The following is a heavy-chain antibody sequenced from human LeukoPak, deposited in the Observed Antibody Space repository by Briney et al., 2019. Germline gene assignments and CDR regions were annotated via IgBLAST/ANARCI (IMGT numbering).Heavy chain of an antibody. CDR2: IYYSGST. J-gene: IGHJ4*02. D-gene: IGHD6-19*01. V-gene: IGHV4-59*08. Sequence: SETLSLTCTVSGGSISSYYWSWIRQPPGKGLEWIGYIYYSGSTNYNPSLKSRVTISVDTSKNQFSLKLTSVTAADTAVYYCARWDDSAWGFGNWGPGTLVTVSS. CDR1: GGSISSYY. CDR3: ARWDDSAWGFGN.